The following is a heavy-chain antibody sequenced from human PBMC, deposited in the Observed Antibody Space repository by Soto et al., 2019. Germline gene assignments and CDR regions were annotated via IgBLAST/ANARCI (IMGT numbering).Heavy chain of an antibody. CDR3: ASGYCSSTSCPPFYGMDV. V-gene: IGHV1-69*13. D-gene: IGHD2-2*03. CDR2: IIPIFGTA. J-gene: IGHJ6*02. CDR1: GGTFSSYA. Sequence: GASVKVSCNASGGTFSSYAISWVRQAPGQGLEWMGGIIPIFGTANYAQKFQGRVTITADESTSTAYMELSSLRSEDTAVYYCASGYCSSTSCPPFYGMDVWGQGTTVTVSS.